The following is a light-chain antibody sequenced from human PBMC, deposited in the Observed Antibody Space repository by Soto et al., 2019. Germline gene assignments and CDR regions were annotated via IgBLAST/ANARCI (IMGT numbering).Light chain of an antibody. CDR1: SSDVGGYNY. CDR2: DVS. V-gene: IGLV2-14*01. Sequence: QSVLTQPASVSGAPGQSITISCTGNSSDVGGYNYVSWYQQHPGKAPKLMIYDVSNRPSGVSNRFSGSKSGNTVSLTISGLQAEDEADYYCSSYTSSSTPYVFGTGTKVTVL. CDR3: SSYTSSSTPYV. J-gene: IGLJ1*01.